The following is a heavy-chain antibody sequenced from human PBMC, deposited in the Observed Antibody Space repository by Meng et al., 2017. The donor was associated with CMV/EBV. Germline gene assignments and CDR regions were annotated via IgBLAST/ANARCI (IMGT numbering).Heavy chain of an antibody. CDR3: ARESIKMFAVVMTGMDV. CDR1: GFTFSDYY. V-gene: IGHV3-11*01. CDR2: ISSSGSTI. Sequence: GESLKISCAASGFTFSDYYMSWIRQAPGKGLEWVSYISSSGSTIYYTDSVKGRFTISRDNSKNTLCVQMNSLRDEDTAGYYCARESIKMFAVVMTGMDVWGQGTTVTVSS. J-gene: IGHJ6*02. D-gene: IGHD3-3*01.